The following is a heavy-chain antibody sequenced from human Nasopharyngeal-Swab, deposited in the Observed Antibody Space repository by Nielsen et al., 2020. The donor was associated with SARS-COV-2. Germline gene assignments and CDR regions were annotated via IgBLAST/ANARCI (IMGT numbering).Heavy chain of an antibody. CDR1: GFTFSSYW. Sequence: GGSLRLSCAASGFTFSSYWMSWVRQAPGKGLEWVANIKQDGSEKYYVDSVKGRFTISRDNAKNSLYLQMNSLRAEDTAVYYCARDHPTYYDFWSGYYTTDSDRYFDLWGRGTLVTVSS. V-gene: IGHV3-7*01. D-gene: IGHD3-3*01. J-gene: IGHJ2*01. CDR2: IKQDGSEK. CDR3: ARDHPTYYDFWSGYYTTDSDRYFDL.